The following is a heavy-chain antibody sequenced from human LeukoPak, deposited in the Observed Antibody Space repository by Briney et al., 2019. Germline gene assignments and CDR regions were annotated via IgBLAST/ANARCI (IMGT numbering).Heavy chain of an antibody. Sequence: GGSLRLSCAASGFTFDDYAMPWVRQAPGKGLEWVSGISWNSGSIGYADSVKGRFTISRDNAKNSLYLQMNSLRAEDTALYYCAKSTATLSYFDYWGQGTLVTVSS. D-gene: IGHD5-12*01. CDR2: ISWNSGSI. CDR1: GFTFDDYA. V-gene: IGHV3-9*01. J-gene: IGHJ4*02. CDR3: AKSTATLSYFDY.